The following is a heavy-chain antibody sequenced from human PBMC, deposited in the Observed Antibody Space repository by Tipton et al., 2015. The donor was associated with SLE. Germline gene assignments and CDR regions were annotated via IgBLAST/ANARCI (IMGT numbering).Heavy chain of an antibody. Sequence: TLSLTCTVSGDSISGHYWSWIRQSPGKGLEWIGYIYYSGSTNYNPSLKSRVTISVDTSKNQFSLKLSSVTAADTAVYYCARGGDYDDYWGQGTLVTVSS. CDR1: GDSISGHY. D-gene: IGHD4-17*01. J-gene: IGHJ4*02. V-gene: IGHV4-59*11. CDR3: ARGGDYDDY. CDR2: IYYSGST.